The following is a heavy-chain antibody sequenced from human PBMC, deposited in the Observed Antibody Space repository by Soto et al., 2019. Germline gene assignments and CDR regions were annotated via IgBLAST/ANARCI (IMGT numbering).Heavy chain of an antibody. CDR1: GFTFDDYA. D-gene: IGHD3-22*01. J-gene: IGHJ4*02. CDR2: ISWNSGSI. V-gene: IGHV3-9*01. CDR3: AKALYYYASSGYPLTGFDY. Sequence: EVQLVESGGGLVQPGRSLRLSCAASGFTFDDYAMHWVRQAPGKGLEWVSGISWNSGSIGYADSVKGRFTISRDNAKNSLYLQMNSLRAEDTALYYCAKALYYYASSGYPLTGFDYWGQGTLVTVSS.